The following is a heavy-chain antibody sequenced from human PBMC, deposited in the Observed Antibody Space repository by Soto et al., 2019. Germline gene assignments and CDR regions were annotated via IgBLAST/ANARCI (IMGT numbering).Heavy chain of an antibody. CDR1: GGTFSSYA. V-gene: IGHV1-69*01. CDR3: ARSKGGYKGY. CDR2: IIPIFCTA. J-gene: IGHJ4*02. D-gene: IGHD5-12*01. Sequence: QVQLVQSGAEGNKPGSSVKVSCKASGGTFSSYAISWVRQAPGQGLEWMGGIIPIFCTANYEQKYQGRVTITADESTSTAYMELSSLKSEDKDVYYCARSKGGYKGYWGQGTLVTVSS.